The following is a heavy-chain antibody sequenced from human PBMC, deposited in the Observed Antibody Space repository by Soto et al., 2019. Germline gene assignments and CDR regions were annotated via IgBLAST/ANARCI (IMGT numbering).Heavy chain of an antibody. D-gene: IGHD6-6*01. V-gene: IGHV3-30*18. CDR2: ISFDGSNR. Sequence: GGSLRLSCVASGFTFSSYGMHWVRQAPGKGLEWVAVISFDGSNRYYADSVKGRFTISRDNAKNTLYLQMNSLRAEDTAVYYCAKDHGSSYNYMDVWGKGTTVTVSS. CDR1: GFTFSSYG. J-gene: IGHJ6*03. CDR3: AKDHGSSYNYMDV.